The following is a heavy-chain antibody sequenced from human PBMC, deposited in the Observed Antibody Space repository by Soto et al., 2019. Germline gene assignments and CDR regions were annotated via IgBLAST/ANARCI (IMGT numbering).Heavy chain of an antibody. D-gene: IGHD5-12*01. CDR2: IYYSGST. CDR3: ARGDGVVATTFYYFDY. Sequence: SETLSLTCTVSGGSISSGGYYWSWIRQHPGKGLEWIGYIYYSGSTYYNPSLKSRVTISVDTSKNQFSLKLSSVTAADTAVYYCARGDGVVATTFYYFDYWGQGTLVTVSS. J-gene: IGHJ4*02. CDR1: GGSISSGGYY. V-gene: IGHV4-31*03.